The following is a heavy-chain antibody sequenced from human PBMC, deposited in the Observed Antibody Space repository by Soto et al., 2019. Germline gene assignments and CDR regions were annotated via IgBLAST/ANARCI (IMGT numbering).Heavy chain of an antibody. CDR1: GGSISSSSYY. V-gene: IGHV4-39*01. CDR3: ARQAVAATFDY. D-gene: IGHD6-19*01. J-gene: IGHJ4*02. Sequence: SETLSLTCTVSGGSISSSSYYWGWIRQPPGKGLEWIGSIYYSGSTYYNPSLKSRVTISVDTSKNQFSLKLSSVTAADTAVYYCARQAVAATFDYWGQGTQVAVSS. CDR2: IYYSGST.